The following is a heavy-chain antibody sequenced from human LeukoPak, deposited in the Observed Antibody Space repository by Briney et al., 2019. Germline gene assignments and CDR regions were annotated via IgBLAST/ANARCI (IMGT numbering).Heavy chain of an antibody. V-gene: IGHV4-30-2*01. CDR3: AREEVVPAVEGEGWFDR. CDR2: ISHSDST. D-gene: IGHD2-2*01. J-gene: IGHJ5*02. Sequence: SETLSLTCTVSGGSISRGSYYWNWLRQQPGKGLEWIGYISHSDSTYYNPSLKSRVMISIDRSRNQFSLKVTSVTAADTAIYYCAREEVVPAVEGEGWFDRWGQGILVTVSS. CDR1: GGSISRGSYY.